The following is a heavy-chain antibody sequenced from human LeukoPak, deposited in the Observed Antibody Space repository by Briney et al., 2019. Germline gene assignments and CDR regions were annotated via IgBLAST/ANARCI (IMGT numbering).Heavy chain of an antibody. CDR2: ISAYNGNT. CDR3: ARDSPGGIVVVPALKTSMDV. V-gene: IGHV1-18*01. Sequence: ASVKVSCKASGYTFTSYGISWVRQAPGQGLEWMGWISAYNGNTNYAQKLQGRVTMTTDTSTSIAYMELRSLRSDDTAVYYCARDSPGGIVVVPALKTSMDVWGQGTTVTVSS. CDR1: GYTFTSYG. J-gene: IGHJ6*02. D-gene: IGHD2-2*01.